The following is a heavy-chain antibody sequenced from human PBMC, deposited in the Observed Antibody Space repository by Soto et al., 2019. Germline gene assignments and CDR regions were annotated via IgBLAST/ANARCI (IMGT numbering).Heavy chain of an antibody. Sequence: GGSLRLSCAASGFTFSSYSMNWVRQAPGKGLEWVSSISSSSSYIYYADSVKGRFTISRDNAKNSLYLQMNSLRAEDTAVYYCARDEGYDYVWGSYRYSGAFDIWGQGTMVTVSS. J-gene: IGHJ3*02. CDR2: ISSSSSYI. V-gene: IGHV3-21*01. CDR3: ARDEGYDYVWGSYRYSGAFDI. D-gene: IGHD3-16*02. CDR1: GFTFSSYS.